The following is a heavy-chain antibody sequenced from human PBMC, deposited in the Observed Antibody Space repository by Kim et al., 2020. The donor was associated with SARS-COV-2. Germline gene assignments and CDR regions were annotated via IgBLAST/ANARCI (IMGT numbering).Heavy chain of an antibody. CDR3: ARVRGYSYTNWFDP. D-gene: IGHD5-18*01. V-gene: IGHV1-69*01. J-gene: IGHJ5*02. Sequence: AQKFQGRVTITADESTSTAYMELSSLRSEDTAVYYCARVRGYSYTNWFDPWGQGTLVTVSS.